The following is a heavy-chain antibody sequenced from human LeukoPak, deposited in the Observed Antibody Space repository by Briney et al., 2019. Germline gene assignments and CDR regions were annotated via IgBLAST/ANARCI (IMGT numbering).Heavy chain of an antibody. CDR1: GGSISSSSYY. Sequence: SETLSLTCTVSGGSISSSSYYWGWIRQPPGKGLEWIGSIYYSGSTNYNPSLKSRVTISVDKSKNQFSLKLSSVTAADTAVYYCARVLGSRSAFDYWGRGTLVTVSS. D-gene: IGHD2-15*01. J-gene: IGHJ4*02. CDR3: ARVLGSRSAFDY. V-gene: IGHV4-39*07. CDR2: IYYSGST.